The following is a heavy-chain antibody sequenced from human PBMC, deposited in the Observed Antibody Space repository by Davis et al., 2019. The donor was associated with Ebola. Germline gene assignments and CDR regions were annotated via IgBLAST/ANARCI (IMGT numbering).Heavy chain of an antibody. D-gene: IGHD3-16*01. V-gene: IGHV7-4-1*02. CDR2: ITTNTASP. CDR1: GYPFTNFA. Sequence: ASVKVSCKASGYPFTNFARKWLRHAPVQKCEWLEWITTNTASPTYARGFSERFVFSLDTSVDTAFLQINNLRAEDTVIYYCARGMGDLALNWGQGTLVRVSS. CDR3: ARGMGDLALN. J-gene: IGHJ4*02.